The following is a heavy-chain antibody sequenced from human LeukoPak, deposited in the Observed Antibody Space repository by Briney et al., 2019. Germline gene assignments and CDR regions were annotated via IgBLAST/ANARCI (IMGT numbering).Heavy chain of an antibody. CDR2: IMLVRSIA. Sequence: SVELSCKFSGGTFSSYSISWVRQAPGQGLEWMGRIMLVRSIANNAQKFHRRVTITADDSTSTAYMALSSLRSEDTAVYYCAREGRDGYNSYYFDYWGQGTLVTVSS. CDR3: AREGRDGYNSYYFDY. V-gene: IGHV1-69*04. CDR1: GGTFSSYS. D-gene: IGHD5-24*01. J-gene: IGHJ4*02.